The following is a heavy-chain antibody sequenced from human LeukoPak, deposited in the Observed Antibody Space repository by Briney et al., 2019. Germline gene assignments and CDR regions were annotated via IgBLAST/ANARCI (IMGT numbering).Heavy chain of an antibody. V-gene: IGHV3-23*01. D-gene: IGHD6-13*01. Sequence: GGSLRLSCAASGFTFSSYAMSWVRQAPGKGLEWVSAISGSGGSTYYADSVKGRFTISRDNSKNTLYLQMNSLRAEDTAVYYCAKGIAAAGSPENYYYYMDVWGKGTTVTVSS. CDR2: ISGSGGST. CDR1: GFTFSSYA. CDR3: AKGIAAAGSPENYYYYMDV. J-gene: IGHJ6*03.